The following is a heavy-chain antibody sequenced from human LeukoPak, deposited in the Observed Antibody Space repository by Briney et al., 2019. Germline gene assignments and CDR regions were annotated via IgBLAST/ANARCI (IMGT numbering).Heavy chain of an antibody. Sequence: GGSLRLSCAASGFSFTNYAMSWVRQAPARGSEWLSSMKGGGETFYADSVKGRFTLSRDDSRNTVYLQLNNLRVEDTAIYYCARASWNSTADAVCWGQGTQVTVSS. CDR3: ARASWNSTADAVC. V-gene: IGHV3-23*01. D-gene: IGHD1-1*01. CDR2: MKGGGET. CDR1: GFSFTNYA. J-gene: IGHJ4*02.